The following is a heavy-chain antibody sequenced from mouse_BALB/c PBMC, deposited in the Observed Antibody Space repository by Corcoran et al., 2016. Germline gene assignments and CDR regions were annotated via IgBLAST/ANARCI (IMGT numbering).Heavy chain of an antibody. D-gene: IGHD4-1*01. CDR3: ANWDWYVDV. V-gene: IGHV14-3*02. CDR2: IDPANGNT. CDR1: GFNIKDTY. J-gene: IGHJ1*01. Sequence: EVQLQQSGAELVKPGASVKLSCTASGFNIKDTYMHWVKQRPEQGLEWSGRIDPANGNTKYDPKFQGKATITADTSSNTAYLQLSSLTSEDTAVYYCANWDWYVDVWGAGTTVTVSS.